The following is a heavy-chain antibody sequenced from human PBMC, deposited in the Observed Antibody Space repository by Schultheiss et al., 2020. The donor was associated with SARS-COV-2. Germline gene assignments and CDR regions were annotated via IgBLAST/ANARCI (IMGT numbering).Heavy chain of an antibody. CDR1: GFTFSSYG. CDR2: ISYDGSNK. Sequence: GGSLRLSCAASGFTFSSYGMHWVRQAPGKGLEWVAVISYDGSNKYYADSVKGRFTISRDNSKNTLYLQMNSLRAEDTAVYYCARSVTTRAHFDYWGQGTLVTVSS. V-gene: IGHV3-30*03. CDR3: ARSVTTRAHFDY. J-gene: IGHJ4*02. D-gene: IGHD4-11*01.